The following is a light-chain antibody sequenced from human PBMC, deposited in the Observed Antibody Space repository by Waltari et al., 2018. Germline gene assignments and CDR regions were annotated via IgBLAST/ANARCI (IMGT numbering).Light chain of an antibody. J-gene: IGKJ1*01. V-gene: IGKV1-8*01. CDR1: QSVSTY. CDR2: AAS. CDR3: QQYYDYQRS. Sequence: AIRMTQSPSSLSASTGDRVTITCRASQSVSTYLAWYQQKPGKAPKLLIYAASTLQRGVPLRFSGSGSGTDFTLSISCLQSEDFATYDCQQYYDYQRSFGQGTKVEIK.